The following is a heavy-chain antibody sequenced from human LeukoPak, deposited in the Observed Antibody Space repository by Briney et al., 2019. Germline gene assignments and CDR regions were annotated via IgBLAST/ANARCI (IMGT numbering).Heavy chain of an antibody. Sequence: PGGSLRLSCAASGFTFSSYGMHWVRQAPGKGLEWVAVISYDGSNKYYSDSVKGRFTISRDNSKNTLYLQMDSLRAEDTAVYYCARIRGAAAFDIWGQGTMVTVSS. CDR1: GFTFSSYG. CDR2: ISYDGSNK. V-gene: IGHV3-30*03. D-gene: IGHD3-10*01. J-gene: IGHJ3*02. CDR3: ARIRGAAAFDI.